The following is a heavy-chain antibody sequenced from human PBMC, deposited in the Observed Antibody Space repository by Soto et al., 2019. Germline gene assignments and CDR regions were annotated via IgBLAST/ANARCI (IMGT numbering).Heavy chain of an antibody. CDR1: GFTVSSNY. D-gene: IGHD4-17*01. CDR2: IYSGGST. CDR3: ARVGYAVTTGGACDI. Sequence: EVQLVESGGGLIQPGGSLRLSCAASGFTVSSNYMSWVRQAPGKGLEWVSVIYSGGSTYYADSVKGRCTISRDNPKNTLYLQMNSLRAEDTAVYYCARVGYAVTTGGACDIWGQGTMVTVSS. V-gene: IGHV3-53*01. J-gene: IGHJ3*02.